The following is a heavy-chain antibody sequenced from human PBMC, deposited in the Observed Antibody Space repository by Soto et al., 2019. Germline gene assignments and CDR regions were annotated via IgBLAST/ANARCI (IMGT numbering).Heavy chain of an antibody. CDR3: ARGRKSDYGGNSNWFDP. CDR2: IYYSGST. V-gene: IGHV4-59*01. CDR1: GGSISSYY. J-gene: IGHJ5*02. D-gene: IGHD4-17*01. Sequence: SETLSLTYTVSGGSISSYYWSWIRQPPGKGLEWIGYIYYSGSTNYNPSLKSRVTISVDTSKNQFSLKLSSVTAADTAVYYCARGRKSDYGGNSNWFDPWGQGTLVTVSS.